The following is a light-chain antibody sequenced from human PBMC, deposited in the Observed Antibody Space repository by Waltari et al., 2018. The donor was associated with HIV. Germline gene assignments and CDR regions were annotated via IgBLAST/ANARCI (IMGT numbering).Light chain of an antibody. CDR3: FSYAGSRDYV. J-gene: IGLJ1*01. CDR1: SSDIGGYKY. Sequence: QSAPTQPPSASGSPGQSVTISCTGTSSDIGGYKYVSWYQQHPGKAPKLIIYEVNQRPSGVPDAFSGSKPGITASLTVSGLQAEDEADDYCFSYAGSRDYVFGTGTKVTVL. V-gene: IGLV2-8*01. CDR2: EVN.